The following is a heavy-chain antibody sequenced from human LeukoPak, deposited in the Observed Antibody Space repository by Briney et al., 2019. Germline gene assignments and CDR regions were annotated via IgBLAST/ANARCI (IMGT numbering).Heavy chain of an antibody. CDR3: GKGGGRGGPYYFDY. CDR2: ISGSGGST. V-gene: IGHV3-23*01. D-gene: IGHD3-10*01. J-gene: IGHJ4*02. Sequence: GGSLRLSCAASGFTFSSYAMSWVRQAPGEGLEWVSAISGSGGSTYYADSVKGRFTISRDNSKNTLYLQMNSLRAEDTAVYYCGKGGGRGGPYYFDYWGQGTLVTVSS. CDR1: GFTFSSYA.